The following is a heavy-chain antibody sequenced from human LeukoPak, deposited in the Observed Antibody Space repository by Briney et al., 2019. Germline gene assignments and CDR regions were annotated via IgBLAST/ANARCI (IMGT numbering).Heavy chain of an antibody. V-gene: IGHV3-23*01. CDR1: GFTFSNYA. CDR3: AQTGQFDS. CDR2: VVGDTTA. Sequence: GGALRLSCAAPGFTFSNYALRWGRQAPGKGLEWVSTVVGDTTAYYADSVKGRFTISRDNSKNMLSLQMNSLRAEDTAVYYCAQTGQFDSWGQGTLVTVSS. J-gene: IGHJ4*02.